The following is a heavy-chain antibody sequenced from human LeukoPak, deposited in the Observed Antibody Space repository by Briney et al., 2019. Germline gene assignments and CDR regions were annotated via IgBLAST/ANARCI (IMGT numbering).Heavy chain of an antibody. V-gene: IGHV5-51*01. Sequence: GESLKISCKGSGYSFTSYWIGWVRQMPGKGLEWMGIIYPGDSDTRYSPSFQGQVTISADKSISTAYLQWSSLKASDTAMYYCARHYYYGSGSYYTPPDYWGQGTLVTVSS. CDR2: IYPGDSDT. J-gene: IGHJ4*02. D-gene: IGHD3-10*01. CDR3: ARHYYYGSGSYYTPPDY. CDR1: GYSFTSYW.